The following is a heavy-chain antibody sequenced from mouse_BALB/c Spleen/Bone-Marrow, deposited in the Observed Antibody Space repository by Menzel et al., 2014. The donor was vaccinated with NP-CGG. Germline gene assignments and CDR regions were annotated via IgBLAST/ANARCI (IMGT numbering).Heavy chain of an antibody. J-gene: IGHJ4*01. Sequence: EVKLMESGGGLVKLGGSLKLSCAASGFTFSSYYMSWVRQTPEKRLELVAAINSNGGSTYYPDTVKGRFTISRDNAKNTLYLQMSSVKSEDTALYYCARLGNDDAMDYWGQGTSVTVSS. CDR2: INSNGGST. CDR3: ARLGNDDAMDY. CDR1: GFTFSSYY. D-gene: IGHD2-12*01. V-gene: IGHV5-6-2*01.